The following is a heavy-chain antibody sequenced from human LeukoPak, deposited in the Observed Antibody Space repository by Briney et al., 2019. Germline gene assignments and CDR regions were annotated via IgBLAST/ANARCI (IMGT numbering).Heavy chain of an antibody. D-gene: IGHD6-25*01. Sequence: SETLSLTCTVSGGSISSSSYYWGWIRQPPGKGLEWIGSIYYSGSTYYNPSLKSRVTISVDTSKNQFSLKLSSVTAADTAVYYCARRPPYSSARWGLDPWGQGTLVTVSS. CDR1: GGSISSSSYY. CDR2: IYYSGST. J-gene: IGHJ5*02. V-gene: IGHV4-39*01. CDR3: ARRPPYSSARWGLDP.